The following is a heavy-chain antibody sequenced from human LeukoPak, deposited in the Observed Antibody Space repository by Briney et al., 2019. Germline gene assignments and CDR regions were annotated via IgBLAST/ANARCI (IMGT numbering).Heavy chain of an antibody. V-gene: IGHV4/OR15-8*02. CDR3: SRESGPFCPFGY. D-gene: IGHD1-26*01. CDR2: ISLAGQT. J-gene: IGHJ4*02. Sequence: SETLSLTCGVSGGSITSTNWWSWVRQPPGQGLEWIGEISLAGQTNYNPSLNGRVTMSLDKSSNQLSLPLTSVTAADTATYFCSRESGPFCPFGYWGQGTLVIVSS. CDR1: GGSITSTNW.